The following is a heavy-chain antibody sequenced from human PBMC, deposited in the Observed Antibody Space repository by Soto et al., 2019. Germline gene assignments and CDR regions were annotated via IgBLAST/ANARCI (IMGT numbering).Heavy chain of an antibody. V-gene: IGHV3-33*01. J-gene: IGHJ4*02. Sequence: QAQLVESGGDVVQPGGSLRLSCAPSGFTFSRYGMHWVRQAPGKGLEWVGVIVRDGGQKQYADSVRGRFTISRDNSRDTLYLQVNSLTVEDTVVYYCARDADFANNRLDYWGQGTLVTVSS. CDR3: ARDADFANNRLDY. CDR1: GFTFSRYG. CDR2: IVRDGGQK. D-gene: IGHD1-1*01.